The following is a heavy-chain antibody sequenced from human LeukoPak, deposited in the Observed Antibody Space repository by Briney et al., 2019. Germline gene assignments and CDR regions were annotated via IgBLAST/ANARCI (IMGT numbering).Heavy chain of an antibody. J-gene: IGHJ6*02. CDR3: AREAGSAAYYYGMDV. CDR2: ISAYNGNT. Sequence: ASVKVSCKASGYTFTSYGIIWVRQAPGQGLEWMGWISAYNGNTNYAQKLQGRVTMTTDTSTSTAYMELRSLRSDDTAVYYCAREAGSAAYYYGMDVWGQGTTVTVSS. V-gene: IGHV1-18*01. D-gene: IGHD6-13*01. CDR1: GYTFTSYG.